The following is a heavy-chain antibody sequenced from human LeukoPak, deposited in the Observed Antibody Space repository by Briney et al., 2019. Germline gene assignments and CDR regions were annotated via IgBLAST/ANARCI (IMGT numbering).Heavy chain of an antibody. CDR1: GFTFSNAW. D-gene: IGHD6-13*01. V-gene: IGHV3-15*01. CDR3: TTDRVSIAAARTDY. J-gene: IGHJ4*02. CDR2: IKSKTDGGTT. Sequence: GGSRRLSCAASGFTFSNAWMSWVRQAPGKGLEWVGRIKSKTDGGTTDYAAPVKGRFTISRDDSKNTLYLQMNSLKTEDTAVYYCTTDRVSIAAARTDYWGQGTLVTVSS.